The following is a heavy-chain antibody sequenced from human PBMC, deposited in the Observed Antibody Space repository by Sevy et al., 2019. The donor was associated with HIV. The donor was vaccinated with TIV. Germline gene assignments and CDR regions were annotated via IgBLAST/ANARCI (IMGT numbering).Heavy chain of an antibody. CDR3: ARWSGYDFWSGYSYYYYDMDV. J-gene: IGHJ6*02. D-gene: IGHD3-3*01. V-gene: IGHV1-8*01. Sequence: ASVKVSCKASGYTFTSYDINWVRQATGQGLEWMGWMNPNSGNTGYAQKFQGRVTMTRNTSISTAHMELSSLRSEDTAVYYCARWSGYDFWSGYSYYYYDMDVWGQGPTVTVSS. CDR2: MNPNSGNT. CDR1: GYTFTSYD.